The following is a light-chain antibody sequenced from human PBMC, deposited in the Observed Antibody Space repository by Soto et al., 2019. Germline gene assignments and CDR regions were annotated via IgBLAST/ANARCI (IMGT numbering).Light chain of an antibody. CDR2: GAS. J-gene: IGKJ3*01. Sequence: EIVLTQSPGTLSVSPGERVTLSCRASQNVSSGYLAWYQQKPGQAPRLLIYGASTRAAGIPDRFSGNGPGTDFALTLSRLEPEDFVVYHCQQYGSTPPTFGPGTKVDIK. CDR3: QQYGSTPPT. CDR1: QNVSSGY. V-gene: IGKV3-20*01.